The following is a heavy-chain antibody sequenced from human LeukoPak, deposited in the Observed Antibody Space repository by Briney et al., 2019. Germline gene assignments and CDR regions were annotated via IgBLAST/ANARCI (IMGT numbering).Heavy chain of an antibody. CDR2: INPNSGGT. V-gene: IGHV1-2*06. D-gene: IGHD1-7*01. CDR3: ARDLKGLELRFY. CDR1: GYTFTGYY. Sequence: ASVKVPCKASGYTFTGYYMHWVRQAPGQGLEWMGRINPNSGGTNYAQKFQGTVTMTRDTSIITAYMELSRLRSDDTAVYYCARDLKGLELRFYWGQGTLVTVSS. J-gene: IGHJ4*02.